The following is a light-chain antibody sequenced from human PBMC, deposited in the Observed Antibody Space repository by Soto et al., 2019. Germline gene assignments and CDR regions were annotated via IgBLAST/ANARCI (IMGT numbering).Light chain of an antibody. CDR1: HSISTN. J-gene: IGKJ4*01. V-gene: IGKV3-15*01. Sequence: EIIMTQSPATLSVSPGEGATLSCRTSHSISTNLAWYQHKRGQSPRLLVYGACTRATGVPARFSGSGSGAEFTLSISSLQSEDFAVYYCQQYNSWPTFGGGTKVEIK. CDR3: QQYNSWPT. CDR2: GAC.